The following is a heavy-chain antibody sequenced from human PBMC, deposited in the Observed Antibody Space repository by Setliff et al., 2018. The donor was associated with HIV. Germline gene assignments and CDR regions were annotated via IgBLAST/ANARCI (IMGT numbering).Heavy chain of an antibody. CDR3: AREWGRSDYYDSSGSKGYFDY. J-gene: IGHJ4*02. V-gene: IGHV3-30*04. CDR2: ISYDGSNK. Sequence: PGGSLRLSCAASGFTFSSYAMHWVRQAPGKGLEWVAVISYDGSNKYYADSVKGRFTISRDNSKNTLYLQMNSLRAEDTAVYYCAREWGRSDYYDSSGSKGYFDYWGQGTLVTVSS. CDR1: GFTFSSYA. D-gene: IGHD3-22*01.